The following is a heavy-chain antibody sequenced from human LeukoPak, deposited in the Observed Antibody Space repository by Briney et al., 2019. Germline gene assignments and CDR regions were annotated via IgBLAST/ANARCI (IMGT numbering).Heavy chain of an antibody. D-gene: IGHD3-10*01. CDR1: GYTFTGYY. V-gene: IGHV1-2*04. CDR3: AKDEVWSRAYYYGSGSYPFDY. Sequence: ASVKVSCKASGYTFTGYYMHWVRQAPGQGLEWMGWINPNSGSTNYAQKFQGWVTMTRDTSISTAYMELSRLRSDDTAVYYCAKDEVWSRAYYYGSGSYPFDYWGQGTPVTVSS. CDR2: INPNSGST. J-gene: IGHJ4*02.